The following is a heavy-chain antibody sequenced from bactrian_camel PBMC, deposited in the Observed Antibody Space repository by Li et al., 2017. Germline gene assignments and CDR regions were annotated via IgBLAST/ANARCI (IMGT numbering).Heavy chain of an antibody. CDR1: GYSGSNYC. CDR2: IGRDGIG. D-gene: IGHD2*01. V-gene: IGHV3S53*01. Sequence: HVQLVESGGGSVQAGGSLRLSCAASGYSGSNYCMGWFRQAAGKPREGVASIGRDGIGRYAVAVKGRFTISKDVAKNTLHLQMNNLKPEDSARYYCAASNRLLASGFCHTSGSWGQGTQVTV. CDR3: AASNRLLASGFCHTSGS. J-gene: IGHJ6*01.